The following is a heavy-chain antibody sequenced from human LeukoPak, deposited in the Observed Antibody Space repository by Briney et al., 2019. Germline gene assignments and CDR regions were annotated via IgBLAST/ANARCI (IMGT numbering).Heavy chain of an antibody. Sequence: ASVKVSCTTSGYTFITLDISWVRQAPGQGLEWMGWISTYNGNPNYVQKFQGRVTMTTDTSTSTAYMELRSLKSDDTAVYYCARVMGPPDYWGQGTLVTVFS. V-gene: IGHV1-18*01. CDR2: ISTYNGNP. CDR1: GYTFITLD. D-gene: IGHD2-8*01. CDR3: ARVMGPPDY. J-gene: IGHJ4*02.